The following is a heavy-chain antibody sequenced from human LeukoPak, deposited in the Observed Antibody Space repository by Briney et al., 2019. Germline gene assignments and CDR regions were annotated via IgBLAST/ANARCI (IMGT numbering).Heavy chain of an antibody. CDR2: IRTDGSDK. CDR3: AKAGMVQKWFDP. J-gene: IGHJ5*02. D-gene: IGHD3-10*01. V-gene: IGHV3-30*02. CDR1: GFSFSNSG. Sequence: GGSLVLSCAASGFSFSNSGMHWVRQAPGKGLEWVAFIRTDGSDKNYADSVKGRFAISRDNSKNTLYLQMNSLRPEDTAVYYCAKAGMVQKWFDPWGQGTLVTVSS.